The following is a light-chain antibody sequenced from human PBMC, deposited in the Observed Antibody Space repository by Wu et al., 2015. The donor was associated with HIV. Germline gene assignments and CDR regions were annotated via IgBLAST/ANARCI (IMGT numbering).Light chain of an antibody. V-gene: IGKV3-20*01. CDR1: QSVSSSS. CDR3: QQYGSSPLT. J-gene: IGKJ1*01. Sequence: EIVLTQSPATLSLSPGERATLSCRASQSVSSSSLAWYQQNLGQAPRLLIYGASSRATGIPDRFSGSGSGTDFTLIISRLEPEDFAVYYCQQYGSSPLTFGQGTKVEI. CDR2: GAS.